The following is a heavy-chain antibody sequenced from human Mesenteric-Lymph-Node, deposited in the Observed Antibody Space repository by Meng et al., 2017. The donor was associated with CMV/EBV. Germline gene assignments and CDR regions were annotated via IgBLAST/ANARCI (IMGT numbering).Heavy chain of an antibody. CDR1: GFTFDDYA. D-gene: IGHD3-10*01. Sequence: SLKISCAASGFTFDDYAMHWVRQAPGKGLEWVSGISWNSGSIDYADSVKGRFTISRDNAKNSLYLQMNSLRAEDTALYYCVKDRYGSGRFSVGDYWGQGTLVTVSS. CDR3: VKDRYGSGRFSVGDY. CDR2: ISWNSGSI. J-gene: IGHJ4*02. V-gene: IGHV3-9*01.